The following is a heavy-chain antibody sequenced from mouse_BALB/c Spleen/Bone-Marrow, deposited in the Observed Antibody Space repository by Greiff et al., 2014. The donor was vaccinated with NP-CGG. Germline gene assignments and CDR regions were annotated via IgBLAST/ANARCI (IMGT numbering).Heavy chain of an antibody. CDR1: GFTFSSYA. CDR3: ARQDYYGSSPHWYFDV. J-gene: IGHJ1*01. V-gene: IGHV5-9-3*01. CDR2: ISSGGSYT. Sequence: VQLKESGGGLVKPGGSLKLSCATSGFTFSSYAMSSVRPTPEKRLEWVATISSGGSYTYYADSVKGRFTISRDTAKNTLYLQMSSLRSEDAAMYYCARQDYYGSSPHWYFDVWGAGTTVTVSS. D-gene: IGHD1-1*01.